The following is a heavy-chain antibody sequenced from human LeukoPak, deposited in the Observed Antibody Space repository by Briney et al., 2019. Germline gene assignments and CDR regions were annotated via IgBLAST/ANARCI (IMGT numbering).Heavy chain of an antibody. CDR2: INPNSGGT. CDR1: GYTFTGYH. Sequence: GASVKVSCKASGYTFTGYHMHWVRQAPGQGLEWMGWINPNSGGTNYAQKLQGRVTMTTDTSTSTAYMELRSLRSDDTAVYYCARWGNDWDRLYYFDYWGQGTLVTVSS. D-gene: IGHD3-9*01. CDR3: ARWGNDWDRLYYFDY. J-gene: IGHJ4*02. V-gene: IGHV1-2*02.